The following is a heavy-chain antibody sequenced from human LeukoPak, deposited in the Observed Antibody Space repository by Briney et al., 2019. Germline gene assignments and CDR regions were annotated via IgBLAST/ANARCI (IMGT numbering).Heavy chain of an antibody. CDR2: ISTSVNP. CDR1: GGSISSGSYY. J-gene: IGHJ4*02. CDR3: ARIWFGLRRLYYFDY. Sequence: PSETLSLTCTVSGGSISSGSYYWNWIRQPAGKGLEWIGRISTSVNPNYNPSLKSRVTISVGTSKNQFSLKVTSVTAADTAVYFCARIWFGLRRLYYFDYWGQGTLVTVSS. D-gene: IGHD3-10*01. V-gene: IGHV4-61*02.